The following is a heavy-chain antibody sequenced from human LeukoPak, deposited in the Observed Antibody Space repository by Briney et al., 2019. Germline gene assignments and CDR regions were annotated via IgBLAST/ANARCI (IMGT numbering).Heavy chain of an antibody. CDR2: IIPILGIA. CDR3: ARSSYYDSSGYFDY. D-gene: IGHD3-22*01. Sequence: SVKVSCKASGGTFSSYAISWVRQAPGQGLEWMGRIIPILGIANYAQKFQGRVTTTADKSTSTAYMELSSLTSEDTAVYYCARSSYYDSSGYFDYWGQGTLVTVSS. V-gene: IGHV1-69*04. CDR1: GGTFSSYA. J-gene: IGHJ4*02.